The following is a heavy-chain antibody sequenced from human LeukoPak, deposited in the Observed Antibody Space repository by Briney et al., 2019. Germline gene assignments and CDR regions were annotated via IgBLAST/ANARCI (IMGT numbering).Heavy chain of an antibody. CDR1: GGSISSGSYY. J-gene: IGHJ5*02. Sequence: SETLSLTCTVSGGSISSGSYYRSWIRQPAGKGLEWIGRIYTSGSTNYNPSLKSRVTISVDTSKNQFSLKLSSVTAADTAVYYCARDLVGTYSSSSLGWFDPWGQGTLVTVSS. CDR3: ARDLVGTYSSSSLGWFDP. V-gene: IGHV4-61*02. CDR2: IYTSGST. D-gene: IGHD6-6*01.